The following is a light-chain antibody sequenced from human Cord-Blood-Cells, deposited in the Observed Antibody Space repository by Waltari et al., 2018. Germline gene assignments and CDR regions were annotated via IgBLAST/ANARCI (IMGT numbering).Light chain of an antibody. CDR3: GTWDSSLSAVV. J-gene: IGLJ2*01. V-gene: IGLV1-51*02. Sequence: QSVLTQPPSVSAAPGQKVPIPCSGTSPNIGNNYVSWYQQLPGTAPKLLIYENNKRPSGIPDRFSGSKSGTSATLGSTGLQTGDEADYYCGTWDSSLSAVVFGGGTKLTVL. CDR1: SPNIGNNY. CDR2: ENN.